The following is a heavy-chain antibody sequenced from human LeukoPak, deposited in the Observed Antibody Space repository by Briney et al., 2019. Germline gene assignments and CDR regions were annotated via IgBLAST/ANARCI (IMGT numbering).Heavy chain of an antibody. J-gene: IGHJ4*02. CDR3: AGVYQLLCDY. V-gene: IGHV3-30*04. CDR2: ISYDGSNK. D-gene: IGHD2-2*01. CDR1: GFTFSSYA. Sequence: GRSLRLSCAASGFTFSSYAMHWVRQAPGKGLEWVAVISYDGSNKYYADSVKGRFTISRDNSKNTVYLQMNSLRAEDTAVYYCAGVYQLLCDYWGQGTLVTVSS.